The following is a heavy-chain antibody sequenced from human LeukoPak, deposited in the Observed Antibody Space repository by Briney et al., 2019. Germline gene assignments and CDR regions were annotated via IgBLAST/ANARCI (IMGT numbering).Heavy chain of an antibody. D-gene: IGHD1-1*01. CDR1: GFTFRNYW. CDR2: VDNDENDR. CDR3: ARSNWNDDYFDY. V-gene: IGHV3-74*01. Sequence: GESLRRSCEASGFTFRNYWMHWVRQAPGKGLVWVSRVDNDENDRKYADSVKGRFTISRDNAKNTLYLQMNSLRAEDTAVYYCARSNWNDDYFDYWGQGTLVTVSS. J-gene: IGHJ4*02.